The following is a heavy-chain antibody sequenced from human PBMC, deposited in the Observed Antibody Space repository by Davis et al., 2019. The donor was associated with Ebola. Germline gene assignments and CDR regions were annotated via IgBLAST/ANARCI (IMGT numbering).Heavy chain of an antibody. V-gene: IGHV4-61*08. J-gene: IGHJ4*02. D-gene: IGHD3-22*01. CDR2: IYYSGST. CDR3: ASSEDSSGDLDY. Sequence: SGPTLVKPTQTLTLTCTFSGFSLSTSGMCVSWIRQPPGKGLEWIGYIYYSGSTNYNPSLKSRVTISVDTSKNQFSLKLSSVTAADTAVYYCASSEDSSGDLDYWGQGTLVTVSS. CDR1: GFSLSTSGMC.